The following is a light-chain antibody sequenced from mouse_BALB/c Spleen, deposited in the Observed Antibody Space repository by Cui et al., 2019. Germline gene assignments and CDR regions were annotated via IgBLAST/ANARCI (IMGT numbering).Light chain of an antibody. Sequence: DIVMTQSQKFMSTSVGDRVSVICKASQNVGTNVAWYQQKPGQSPKALIYSASYRYSGVPDRFTGSGSGTDFTLTISNVQSEDLADYFCQQYNSYPYTFGGGTKLEIK. CDR2: SAS. V-gene: IGKV6-15*01. CDR3: QQYNSYPYT. J-gene: IGKJ2*01. CDR1: QNVGTN.